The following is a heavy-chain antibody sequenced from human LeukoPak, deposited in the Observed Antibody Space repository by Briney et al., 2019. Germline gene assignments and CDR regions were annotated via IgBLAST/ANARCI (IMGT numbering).Heavy chain of an antibody. Sequence: SETLSLTCTVSGGSISSSSYYWGWIRQPPGKGLEWIGSIYYSGSTYYNPSLKSRVTISVDTSKNQFSLKLSSVTAADTAVYYCARECSSASCYEDYWGQGTLVTVSS. CDR1: GGSISSSSYY. V-gene: IGHV4-39*07. CDR3: ARECSSASCYEDY. D-gene: IGHD2-2*01. J-gene: IGHJ4*02. CDR2: IYYSGST.